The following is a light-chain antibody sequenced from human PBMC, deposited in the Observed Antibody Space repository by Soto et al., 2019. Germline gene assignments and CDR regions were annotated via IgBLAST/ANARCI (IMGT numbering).Light chain of an antibody. Sequence: QSALTQPASVSGSPGQSITISCTGTSSDVGDYNYVSWYQQHPGKAPKLMIYEVTNRPSGVSNRFSGSKSGNTASLTISGLQPEDEADYYCTSYTSSNTVIIGGGTKLTVL. CDR1: SSDVGDYNY. CDR2: EVT. CDR3: TSYTSSNTVI. V-gene: IGLV2-14*01. J-gene: IGLJ2*01.